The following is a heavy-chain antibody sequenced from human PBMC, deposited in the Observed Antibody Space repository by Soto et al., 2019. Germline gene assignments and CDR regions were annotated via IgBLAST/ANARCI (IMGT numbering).Heavy chain of an antibody. CDR3: ARDFRFSEDF. V-gene: IGHV3-7*01. CDR2: IKQDGSEK. D-gene: IGHD3-3*01. CDR1: GFIFGNYW. J-gene: IGHJ4*02. Sequence: EVQLVESGGGLVQPGGSLRLSCAASGFIFGNYWMTWIRQAPGKGLECVGNIKQDGSEKYFADSVKGRFSISRDNAENSLYLQMHSLRAEDTAVYYCARDFRFSEDFWGQGTLVTVSS.